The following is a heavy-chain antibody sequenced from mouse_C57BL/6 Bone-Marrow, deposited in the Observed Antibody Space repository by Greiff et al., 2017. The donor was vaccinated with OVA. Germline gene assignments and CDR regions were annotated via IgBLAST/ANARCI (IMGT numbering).Heavy chain of an antibody. CDR3: AREEGTWFAY. J-gene: IGHJ3*01. Sequence: VQLQQSGPGLVKPSQSLSLTCSVTGYSITSGYYWNWIRQFPGNKLEWMGYIIYDGSNNYNPSLKNRMSITRDTSKNQFFLKLNSVTTEDTATYYCAREEGTWFAYWGQGTLVTVSA. CDR1: GYSITSGYY. V-gene: IGHV3-6*01. CDR2: IIYDGSN.